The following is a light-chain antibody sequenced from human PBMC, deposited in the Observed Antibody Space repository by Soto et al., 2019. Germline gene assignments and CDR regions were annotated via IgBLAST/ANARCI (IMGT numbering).Light chain of an antibody. J-gene: IGKJ4*01. Sequence: DIQMTQSPSSLSASVGDRVTITCRASQEITNHLAWFQQKPGKPPKSLIYDASSLQSGVPSKFSGNGPGTDFTLTISSLQPEDFATYYCQQYHNYPVTFGGGPKVEIK. CDR3: QQYHNYPVT. CDR2: DAS. CDR1: QEITNH. V-gene: IGKV1-16*02.